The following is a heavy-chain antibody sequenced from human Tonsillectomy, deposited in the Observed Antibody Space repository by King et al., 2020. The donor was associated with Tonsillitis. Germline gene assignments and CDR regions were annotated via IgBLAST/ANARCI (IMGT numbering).Heavy chain of an antibody. CDR2: IYYNGST. V-gene: IGHV4-39*01. D-gene: IGHD6-19*01. CDR3: VRPYSSGWYAWFDP. J-gene: IGHJ5*02. Sequence: QLQESGPGLVKPSETLSLTCTVSGGSISSSSYYWGWIRQPPGKGLEWIGSIYYNGSTYYNPSLKSRVTISVDTSKNQFSLKLSSVTAADTAVYYCVRPYSSGWYAWFDPWGQGTQVTVSS. CDR1: GGSISSSSYY.